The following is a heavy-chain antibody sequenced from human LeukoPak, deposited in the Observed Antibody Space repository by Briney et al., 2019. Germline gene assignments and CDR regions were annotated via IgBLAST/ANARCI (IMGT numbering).Heavy chain of an antibody. CDR1: GFTFRNYG. CDR2: TPHDGSNK. Sequence: GGSLRLSCAASGFTFRNYGMHWVRQAPGKGLEWVAVTPHDGSNKYYTDSVKGRFTISRDNSKDTLYLQMNSLRPEDTAVYYCVKDWGAYFASGSSYFDYWGQGTLVTVSS. V-gene: IGHV3-30*18. CDR3: VKDWGAYFASGSSYFDY. J-gene: IGHJ4*02. D-gene: IGHD3-10*01.